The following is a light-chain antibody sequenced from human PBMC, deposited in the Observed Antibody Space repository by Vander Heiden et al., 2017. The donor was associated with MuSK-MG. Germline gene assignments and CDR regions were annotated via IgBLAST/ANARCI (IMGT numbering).Light chain of an antibody. Sequence: SSELTQDPAVSVALGPTDRITCQGDSLSCHYASWYQQKPGQAPVVVMYGRKNRPSGIPERFSGSNFGNTASLTISGAQTEDEADYYCNSRDSSGNHVLFGGGTKLTVL. CDR1: SLSCHY. CDR3: NSRDSSGNHVL. J-gene: IGLJ2*01. CDR2: GRK. V-gene: IGLV3-19*01.